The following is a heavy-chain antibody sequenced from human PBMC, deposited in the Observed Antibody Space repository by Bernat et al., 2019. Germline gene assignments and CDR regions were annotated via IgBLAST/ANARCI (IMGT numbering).Heavy chain of an antibody. J-gene: IGHJ6*04. V-gene: IGHV3-48*03. CDR1: GFTFSNFE. CDR2: ITGSGSTI. D-gene: IGHD6-6*01. Sequence: EVQLVESGGGLVQPGGSLRLSCAASGFTFSNFEMNWVRQPPGKGLEWVSYITGSGSTIFYADSVRGRFTISRDNAKNSLYLEMNSLRAEDTTVYYCARDRWQLARHGMDVWGEGTTVTVSS. CDR3: ARDRWQLARHGMDV.